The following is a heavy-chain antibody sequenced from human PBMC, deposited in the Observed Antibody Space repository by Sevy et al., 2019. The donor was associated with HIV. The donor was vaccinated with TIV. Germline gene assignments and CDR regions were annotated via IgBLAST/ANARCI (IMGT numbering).Heavy chain of an antibody. CDR3: AKNPHYYDSSGYPFPY. V-gene: IGHV3-23*01. J-gene: IGHJ4*02. CDR1: GFTFSSYA. Sequence: GGSLRLSCAASGFTFSSYAMSWVRQAPGKGLEWVSAISGSGGSTYYADSVKGRFTISRDNSKNTLYLKMNSLRAEDTAVYDCAKNPHYYDSSGYPFPYWGQGTMVTVSS. D-gene: IGHD3-22*01. CDR2: ISGSGGST.